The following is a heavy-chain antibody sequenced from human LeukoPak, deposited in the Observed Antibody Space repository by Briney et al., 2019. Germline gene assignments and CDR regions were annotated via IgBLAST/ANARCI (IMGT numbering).Heavy chain of an antibody. V-gene: IGHV4-61*09. J-gene: IGHJ2*01. CDR2: IYNSGTT. Sequence: PSKTLSLTCTVSGDSIISGGYYWNWIRQPAGRGLEYIGHIYNSGTTNYNPSLTSRVTISADTSKNQFSLKVTSVTAADTAVYYCARGVSSHFWYFDLWGRGTLVTVSS. CDR1: GDSIISGGYY. CDR3: ARGVSSHFWYFDL. D-gene: IGHD5/OR15-5a*01.